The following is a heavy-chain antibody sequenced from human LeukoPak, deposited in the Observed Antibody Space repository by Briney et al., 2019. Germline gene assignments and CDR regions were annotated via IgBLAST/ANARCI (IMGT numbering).Heavy chain of an antibody. Sequence: PSETLSLTCTVSGGSITSYYWSWIRQPPGKGLEWIGYIYYSGSTYYNPSLKSRVTISVDTSKNQFSLKLSSVTAADTAVYYCARVFLQDYWGQGTLVTVSS. CDR3: ARVFLQDY. CDR2: IYYSGST. CDR1: GGSITSYY. J-gene: IGHJ4*02. V-gene: IGHV4-59*08. D-gene: IGHD2/OR15-2a*01.